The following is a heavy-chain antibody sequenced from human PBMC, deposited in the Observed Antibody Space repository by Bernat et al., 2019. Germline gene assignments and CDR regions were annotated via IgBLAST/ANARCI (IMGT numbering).Heavy chain of an antibody. CDR2: MNPKRGNT. V-gene: IGHV1-8*01. J-gene: IGHJ4*02. CDR1: GYTFTSFY. Sequence: QVQLVQSGAEVKKPGASVKVSCKASGYTFTSFYIKWVRQANGQGREWMGWMNPKRGNTGYAQNFQGRVTMTRNTSISTAYMELSSLRSEDTAVYYCARGGGSYPRWQFDYWGQGTLVTVSS. D-gene: IGHD1-26*01. CDR3: ARGGGSYPRWQFDY.